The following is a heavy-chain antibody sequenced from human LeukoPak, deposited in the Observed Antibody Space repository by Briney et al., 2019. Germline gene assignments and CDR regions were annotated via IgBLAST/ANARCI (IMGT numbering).Heavy chain of an antibody. CDR3: AKEGYYYDSSGYNYYYGMDV. V-gene: IGHV3-23*01. J-gene: IGHJ6*02. CDR1: GITLSNYG. CDR2: ISDTGGNT. Sequence: PGGSLRLSCAVSGITLSNYGMSWVRQAPRKRPECVAGISDTGGNTKYADSVKGRFTISRDNSKNTLYLQMNSLSAEDTAVYYCAKEGYYYDSSGYNYYYGMDVWGQGTTVTVSS. D-gene: IGHD3-22*01.